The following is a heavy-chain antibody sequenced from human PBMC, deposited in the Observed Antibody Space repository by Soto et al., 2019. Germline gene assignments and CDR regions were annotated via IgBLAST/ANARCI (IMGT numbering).Heavy chain of an antibody. CDR2: IYYSGST. Sequence: SETLSLTCTVSGGSISSYYWSRIRQPPGKGLEWIGYIYYSGSTNYNPSLKSRVTISVDTSKNQFSLKLSSVTAADTAVYYCARGGARYGMDVCGQGTTVTVSS. J-gene: IGHJ6*02. CDR3: ARGGARYGMDV. V-gene: IGHV4-59*01. CDR1: GGSISSYY.